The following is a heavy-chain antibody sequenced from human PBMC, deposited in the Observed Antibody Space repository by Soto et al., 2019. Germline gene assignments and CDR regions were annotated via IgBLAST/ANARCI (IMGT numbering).Heavy chain of an antibody. Sequence: SETLSLTCGVYGGSFSGYYWTWIRQPPGKGLEWIGEISQSGSTNYNPSLRSRVTISLDTSKKQFSLKLSSVTAADTAVYYCAREAYCSTTRCNDGMDVWGQGTTVTVSS. CDR3: AREAYCSTTRCNDGMDV. J-gene: IGHJ6*02. V-gene: IGHV4-34*01. CDR1: GGSFSGYY. D-gene: IGHD2-2*01. CDR2: ISQSGST.